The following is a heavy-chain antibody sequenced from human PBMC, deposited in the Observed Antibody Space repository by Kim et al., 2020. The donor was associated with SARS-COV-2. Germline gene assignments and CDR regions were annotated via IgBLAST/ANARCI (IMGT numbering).Heavy chain of an antibody. D-gene: IGHD2-8*01. CDR3: ARVDGDIVLMVYAFDY. V-gene: IGHV1-18*01. J-gene: IGHJ4*02. Sequence: KLQGRLTVTTDTSTSTAYMELRSLRSDDTAVYYCARVDGDIVLMVYAFDYWGQGTLVTVSS.